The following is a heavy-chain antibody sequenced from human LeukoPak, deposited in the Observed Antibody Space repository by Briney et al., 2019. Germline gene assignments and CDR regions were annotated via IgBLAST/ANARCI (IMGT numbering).Heavy chain of an antibody. D-gene: IGHD4-17*01. CDR2: ISYDGSNK. CDR3: AKEIYGDSTGGRFQY. CDR1: GFTFSSYA. Sequence: GGSLRLSCAASGFTFSSYAMHWVRQAPGKGLKWVAVISYDGSNKYYADSVKGRFTISRDNSKNTLYLQMSSLRAEDTAVYYCAKEIYGDSTGGRFQYWGQGTLVTVSS. V-gene: IGHV3-30*04. J-gene: IGHJ1*01.